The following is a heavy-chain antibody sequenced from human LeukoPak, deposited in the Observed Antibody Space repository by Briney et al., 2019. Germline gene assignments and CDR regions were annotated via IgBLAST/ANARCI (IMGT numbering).Heavy chain of an antibody. CDR1: GFTFDDYG. J-gene: IGHJ4*02. Sequence: GGSLRLSCAASGFTFDDYGMSWVRQAPGKGLEWVSAISGSGGSTYYADSVKGRFTISRDNSKNTLYLQMNSLRAEDTAVYYCAISSTMVRGEWGQGTLVTVSS. CDR3: AISSTMVRGE. D-gene: IGHD3-10*01. V-gene: IGHV3-23*01. CDR2: ISGSGGST.